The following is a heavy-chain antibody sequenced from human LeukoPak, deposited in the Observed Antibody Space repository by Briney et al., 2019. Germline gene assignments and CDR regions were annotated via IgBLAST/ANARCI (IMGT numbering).Heavy chain of an antibody. CDR1: GFTFSSYA. CDR2: ISGSGGST. V-gene: IGHV3-23*01. CDR3: ARDTHSSIVVVTATRVHYYYGMDV. J-gene: IGHJ6*02. D-gene: IGHD2-21*02. Sequence: GGSLRLSCAASGFTFSSYAMSWVRQAPGKGLEWVSAISGSGGSTYYADSVKGRFTISRDNSKNTLYLQMNSLRAEDTAVYYCARDTHSSIVVVTATRVHYYYGMDVWGQGTTVTVSS.